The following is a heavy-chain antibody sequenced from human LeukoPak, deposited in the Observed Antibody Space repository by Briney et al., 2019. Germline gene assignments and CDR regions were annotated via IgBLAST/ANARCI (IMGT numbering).Heavy chain of an antibody. V-gene: IGHV3-33*01. J-gene: IGHJ6*02. Sequence: GGSLRLSCAASGFTFSSYGMHWVRQAPGKGLEWVAVIWYDGSNKYYADSVKGRFTISRDNSKNTLYLQMNSLGAEDTAVYYCARDRSSAEYYDILTGYYDYYYGMDVWGQGTTVTVSS. D-gene: IGHD3-9*01. CDR3: ARDRSSAEYYDILTGYYDYYYGMDV. CDR1: GFTFSSYG. CDR2: IWYDGSNK.